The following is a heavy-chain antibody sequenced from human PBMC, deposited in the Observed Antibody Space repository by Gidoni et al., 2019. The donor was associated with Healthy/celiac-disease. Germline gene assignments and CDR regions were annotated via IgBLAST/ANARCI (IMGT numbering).Heavy chain of an antibody. V-gene: IGHV1-58*01. J-gene: IGHJ4*02. CDR3: AARTVGATHLFDY. CDR2: IVVGSGNT. Sequence: QMQLVQSGPEVKKPGTSVKVSYKASGFTFTSYAVQWVRQARGQRLEWIGWIVVGSGNTNYAQKLQERVTITRDMSTSTAYMELSSLRSEDTAVYYCAARTVGATHLFDYWGQGTLVTVSS. D-gene: IGHD1-26*01. CDR1: GFTFTSYA.